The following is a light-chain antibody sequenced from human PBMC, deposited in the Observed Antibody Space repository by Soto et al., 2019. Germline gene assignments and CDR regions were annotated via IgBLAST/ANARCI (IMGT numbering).Light chain of an antibody. Sequence: IVLTQSPGTLSLSPWERATLSCRASQSVSSNYLAWYQQKPGQAPRLLMYAASTRATGIPARFSGSGSGTEFTLTISSLQSEDFAVYYCQQYNDWPITFDQGTRLEIK. J-gene: IGKJ5*01. CDR1: QSVSSN. CDR3: QQYNDWPIT. V-gene: IGKV3-15*01. CDR2: AAS.